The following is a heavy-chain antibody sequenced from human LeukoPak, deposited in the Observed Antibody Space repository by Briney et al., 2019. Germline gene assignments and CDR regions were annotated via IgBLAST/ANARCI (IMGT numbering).Heavy chain of an antibody. J-gene: IGHJ4*02. CDR2: MYYSGGT. D-gene: IGHD7-27*01. Sequence: NPSETLSLTCRVSGASISGYYWSWIRQPPGKGLEWIGHMYYSGGTTYNPSLKSRVSISLDTSKKHFSLKLSSVTAADTAVYYCAGTGLFFDHWSQGTLVTVSS. CDR1: GASISGYY. V-gene: IGHV4-59*01. CDR3: AGTGLFFDH.